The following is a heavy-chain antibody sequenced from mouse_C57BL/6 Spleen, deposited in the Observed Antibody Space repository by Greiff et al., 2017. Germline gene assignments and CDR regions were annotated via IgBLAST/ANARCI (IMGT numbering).Heavy chain of an antibody. D-gene: IGHD2-1*01. J-gene: IGHJ4*01. CDR2: ILPGRGST. CDR3: AKIYDGNYDAMDY. V-gene: IGHV1-9*01. Sequence: QVQLQQSGAELMKPGASVKLSCKATGYTFTGYWIEWVKQRPGHGLEWIGEILPGRGSTNYNEKFKGKATFTADTSSNTAYMQLSSLTTDDSAIYYCAKIYDGNYDAMDYWGQGTSVTVSS. CDR1: GYTFTGYW.